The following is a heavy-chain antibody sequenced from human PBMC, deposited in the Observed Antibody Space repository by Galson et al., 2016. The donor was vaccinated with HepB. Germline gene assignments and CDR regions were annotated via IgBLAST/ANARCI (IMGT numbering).Heavy chain of an antibody. J-gene: IGHJ4*02. CDR2: INPSGGST. CDR1: EYTFISYH. V-gene: IGHV1-46*01. Sequence: CKASEYTFISYHMHWVRQARGQGLEWMGLINPSGGSTSYAQKFQGRVTMTTDTSTRTAYMELRSLTSDDTALYYCAREYGTIWPPWLFHWGQGTLVTVSS. CDR3: AREYGTIWPPWLFH. D-gene: IGHD1-1*01.